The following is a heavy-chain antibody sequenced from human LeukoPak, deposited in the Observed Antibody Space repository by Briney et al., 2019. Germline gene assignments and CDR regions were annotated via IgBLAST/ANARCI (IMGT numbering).Heavy chain of an antibody. V-gene: IGHV3-30*18. CDR2: ISYDGSNK. CDR3: AKGRSSRFGEYDFDY. CDR1: GFTFSSYG. Sequence: GGSLRLSCAASGFTFSSYGMHWVRQAPGKGLEWVAVISYDGSNKYYADSVKGRFTISRDNSKNTLYLQMNSLRAEDTAVYYCAKGRSSRFGEYDFDYWGQGTLVTVSS. D-gene: IGHD3-10*01. J-gene: IGHJ4*02.